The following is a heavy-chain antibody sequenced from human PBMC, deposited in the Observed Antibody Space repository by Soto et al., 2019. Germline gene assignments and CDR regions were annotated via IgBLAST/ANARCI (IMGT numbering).Heavy chain of an antibody. CDR3: AGPNRSNSTY. J-gene: IGHJ4*02. D-gene: IGHD1-1*01. CDR1: GFTFSSSW. Sequence: EVQLVESGGGSVQPGGSLRLSCAASGFTFSSSWMSWVRQAPGKGLEWVAEIKEDGSEKNYVDSVKGRFTISRDNAKNSLYLQLKSRGAGDRAVYYCAGPNRSNSTYGGEEPLVPVSS. CDR2: IKEDGSEK. V-gene: IGHV3-7*01.